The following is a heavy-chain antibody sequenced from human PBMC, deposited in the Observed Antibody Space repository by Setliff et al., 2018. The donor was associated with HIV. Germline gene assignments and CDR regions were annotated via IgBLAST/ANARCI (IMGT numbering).Heavy chain of an antibody. Sequence: SETLSLTCAVSGGSISSSNWWSWVRQPPGKGLEWIGEIYHSGSTNYNPSLKSRVTISLDTSKSQFSLKLSSLTAADTAVYYCARGRTQWPNYNYFDPWGLGTLVTVSS. V-gene: IGHV4-4*02. CDR1: GGSISSSNW. J-gene: IGHJ5*02. D-gene: IGHD6-19*01. CDR3: ARGRTQWPNYNYFDP. CDR2: IYHSGST.